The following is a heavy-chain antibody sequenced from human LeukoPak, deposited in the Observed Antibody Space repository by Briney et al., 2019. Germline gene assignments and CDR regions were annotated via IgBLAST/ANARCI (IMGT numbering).Heavy chain of an antibody. CDR3: ARLLFDYGGNSAFDY. J-gene: IGHJ4*02. Sequence: GKSLRLSSAASGFTFSTYGMHWVRQAPGKGLEWVAVIWYDGSNKYYADSVKGRFTISRDNSKNTLYLQMNSLRAEDTAVYYCARLLFDYGGNSAFDYWGQGTLVTVSS. CDR2: IWYDGSNK. V-gene: IGHV3-33*01. D-gene: IGHD4-23*01. CDR1: GFTFSTYG.